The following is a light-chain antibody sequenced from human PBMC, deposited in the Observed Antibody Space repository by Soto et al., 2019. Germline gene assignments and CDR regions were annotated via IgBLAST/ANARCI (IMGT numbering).Light chain of an antibody. J-gene: IGKJ2*01. V-gene: IGKV1-27*01. Sequence: DMQMSQSQSSLSASVGDRVTITCRASQDISNYLAWYQQKPGKVPKVLIYAASTLQSGVPSRFSGSGSGTDFTLTISSLQPEDVATYYCQKYDSAPRTFGQGTKVDIK. CDR2: AAS. CDR1: QDISNY. CDR3: QKYDSAPRT.